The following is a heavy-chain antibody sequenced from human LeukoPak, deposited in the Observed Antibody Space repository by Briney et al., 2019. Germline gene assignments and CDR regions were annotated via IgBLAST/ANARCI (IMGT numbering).Heavy chain of an antibody. CDR3: ARVLATGPTRFDY. CDR2: MNPNSGNA. D-gene: IGHD1-1*01. Sequence: ASVKVSCKASGYTFTSYDINWVRQATGQGLEWMGWMNPNSGNAGYAQKFQGRVTITRNTSISTAYMELSSLRSEDTAVYYCARVLATGPTRFDYWGQGTLVTVSS. J-gene: IGHJ4*02. V-gene: IGHV1-8*03. CDR1: GYTFTSYD.